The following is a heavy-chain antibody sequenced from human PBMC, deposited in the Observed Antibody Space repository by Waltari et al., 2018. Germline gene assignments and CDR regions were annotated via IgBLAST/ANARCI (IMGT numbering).Heavy chain of an antibody. V-gene: IGHV1-46*01. Sequence: QVQLVQSGAEVKKPGASVKVSCKASGSTFTSYYMHWVRQAPGQGLEWMGIINPSGGSTSYAQKFQGRVTMTRDTSTSTVYMELSSLRSEDTAVYYCAREGNIVVVPAAIRGAFDIWGQGTMVTVSS. CDR2: INPSGGST. J-gene: IGHJ3*02. CDR1: GSTFTSYY. CDR3: AREGNIVVVPAAIRGAFDI. D-gene: IGHD2-2*02.